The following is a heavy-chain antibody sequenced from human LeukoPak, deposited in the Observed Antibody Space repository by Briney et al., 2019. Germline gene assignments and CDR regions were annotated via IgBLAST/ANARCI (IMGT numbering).Heavy chain of an antibody. J-gene: IGHJ4*02. CDR1: GFTFSTYS. CDR3: ARGRAVAGSYYLDY. CDR2: ISASSTYI. D-gene: IGHD6-19*01. V-gene: IGHV3-21*01. Sequence: PGGSLRLSCAASGFTFSTYSMNWVRQAPGKGLEWVSSISASSTYIYYADSVKGRFTISRDNAQNSLYLQMDSLRAEDTTVYYCARGRAVAGSYYLDYWGQGTLITVSS.